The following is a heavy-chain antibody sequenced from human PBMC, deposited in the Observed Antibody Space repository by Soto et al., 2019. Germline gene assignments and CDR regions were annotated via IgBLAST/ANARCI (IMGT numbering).Heavy chain of an antibody. CDR1: GGSFSGYY. D-gene: IGHD2-2*01. CDR2: INHSGST. J-gene: IGHJ6*02. CDR3: ARALVVPAAEYYYYYGMDV. V-gene: IGHV4-34*01. Sequence: SETLSLTCAVYGGSFSGYYWSWIRQPPGKGLEWIGEINHSGSTNYNPSLKSRVTISVDTSKNQFPLKLSPVTAADTAVYYCARALVVPAAEYYYYYGMDVWGQGTTVTVSS.